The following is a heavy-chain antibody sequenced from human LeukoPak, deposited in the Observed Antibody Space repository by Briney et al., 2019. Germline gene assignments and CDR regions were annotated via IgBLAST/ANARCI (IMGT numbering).Heavy chain of an antibody. CDR2: IYHSGST. CDR3: ARAYYYDSSGYYYGPYYYGMDV. J-gene: IGHJ6*02. D-gene: IGHD3-22*01. V-gene: IGHV4-59*01. Sequence: KTSETLSLTCTVSGGSISTYYWNWIRQPPGKGLEWIGYIYHSGSTNYNPSLKSRVTISVDTSKNQFSLKLSSVTAADTAVYYCARAYYYDSSGYYYGPYYYGMDVWGQGTTVTVSS. CDR1: GGSISTYY.